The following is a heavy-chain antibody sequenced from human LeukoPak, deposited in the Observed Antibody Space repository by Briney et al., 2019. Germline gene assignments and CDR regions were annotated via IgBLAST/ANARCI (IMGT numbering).Heavy chain of an antibody. CDR1: GFTFSGYY. CDR3: VRVPY. Sequence: GGSLRLSCAASGFTFSGYYMSWMRRAPGKGLEWISYISSDGSIVYYADSVKGRFTISRDNAKSLLYLQMDTVRAEDTAVYYCVRVPYWGQGSLVIVSS. V-gene: IGHV3-11*01. D-gene: IGHD5/OR15-5a*01. J-gene: IGHJ4*02. CDR2: ISSDGSIV.